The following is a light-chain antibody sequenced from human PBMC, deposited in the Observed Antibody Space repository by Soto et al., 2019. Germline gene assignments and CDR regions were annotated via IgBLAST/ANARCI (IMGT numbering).Light chain of an antibody. J-gene: IGLJ3*02. CDR1: SSDVGAYSY. V-gene: IGLV2-11*01. CDR3: CSYAGSYTLV. CDR2: DVT. Sequence: QSVLTQPRSVSGSPGQAVTISCTGTSSDVGAYSYVSWYQQHPGKAPKVMIFDVTERPSGVPDRFSGSKSGNTASLTISGLQVEDEADYYCCSYAGSYTLVFGGGTKLTVL.